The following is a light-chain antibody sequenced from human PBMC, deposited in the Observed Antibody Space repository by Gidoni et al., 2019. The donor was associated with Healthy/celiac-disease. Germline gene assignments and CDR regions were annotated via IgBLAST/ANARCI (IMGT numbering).Light chain of an antibody. CDR3: SSYTSSSTPL. Sequence: QSALTQPASVSGSPGQSITLSCTATSSDVGGYNYVSWYQQHPGKAPKHMIYEVSNRPSGVSNRFSGSKSGNTASLTISGLQAEDEADYYCSSYTSSSTPLFGGGTKLTVL. J-gene: IGLJ2*01. V-gene: IGLV2-14*01. CDR2: EVS. CDR1: SSDVGGYNY.